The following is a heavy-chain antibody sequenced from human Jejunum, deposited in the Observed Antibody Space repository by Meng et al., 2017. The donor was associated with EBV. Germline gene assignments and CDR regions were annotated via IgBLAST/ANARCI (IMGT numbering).Heavy chain of an antibody. CDR2: INENGGTT. CDR3: SRDLAGPYDD. Sequence: EVQLVESGXAFVQPGGAVGLSCAASGFTFNSYWMHWVRQVPGKGLVWISRINENGGTTTYADSVRGRFTISRDNTKNTLYLEMNSLRAEDTAVYFCSRDLAGPYDDWGQGTLVTVSS. V-gene: IGHV3-74*03. J-gene: IGHJ4*02. CDR1: GFTFNSYW.